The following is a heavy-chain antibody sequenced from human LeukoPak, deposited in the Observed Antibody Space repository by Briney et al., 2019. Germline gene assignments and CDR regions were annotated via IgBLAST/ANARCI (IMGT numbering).Heavy chain of an antibody. CDR3: ARHLYYDDLTGYKYYFDY. Sequence: GASVKVSCKASGYTFTSYGISWVRQAPGQGLEWMGWINPSGDDTKYAQKFQDRVTMTGDTSISTAYMELRRLTSDDTAIYYCARHLYYDDLTGYKYYFDYWGQGSLVTVSS. CDR2: INPSGDDT. D-gene: IGHD3-9*01. J-gene: IGHJ4*02. CDR1: GYTFTSYG. V-gene: IGHV1-2*02.